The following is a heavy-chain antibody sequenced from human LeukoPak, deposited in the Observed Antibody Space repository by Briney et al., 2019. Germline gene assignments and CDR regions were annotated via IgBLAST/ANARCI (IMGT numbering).Heavy chain of an antibody. CDR2: TNHSGST. D-gene: IGHD3-10*01. CDR3: AREGLNMVRGVIPKEAWGWFDP. V-gene: IGHV4-34*01. CDR1: GGSFSGYY. Sequence: SETLSLTCAVYGGSFSGYYWSWIRQPPGKGLKWIGETNHSGSTNYNPSLKSRVTISVDTSKNQFSLKLSSVTAADTAVYYCAREGLNMVRGVIPKEAWGWFDPWGQGTLVTVSS. J-gene: IGHJ5*02.